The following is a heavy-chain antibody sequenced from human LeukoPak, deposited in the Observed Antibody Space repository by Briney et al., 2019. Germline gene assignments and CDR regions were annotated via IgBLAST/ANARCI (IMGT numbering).Heavy chain of an antibody. Sequence: GGSLRLSCAASGFTVSSNYMTWVRQAPGKGLQWVSVIYAGGNAYYADSVKGRFTISRDNSRNTVYLQMNSLRVEDTAIYYCARALGSGITKSGHDAFDSWGLGTLVTVSS. D-gene: IGHD6-19*01. J-gene: IGHJ3*02. CDR1: GFTVSSNY. V-gene: IGHV3-53*01. CDR2: IYAGGNA. CDR3: ARALGSGITKSGHDAFDS.